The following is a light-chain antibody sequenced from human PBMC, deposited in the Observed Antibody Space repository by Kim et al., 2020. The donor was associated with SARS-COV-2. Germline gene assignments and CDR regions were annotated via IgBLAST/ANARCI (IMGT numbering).Light chain of an antibody. CDR3: GAWDDSLSSWV. J-gene: IGLJ3*02. V-gene: IGLV1-47*01. CDR2: RNN. Sequence: QSVLTQPPSASGTPGQRVTISCSGSSSNIGSNYVYWYQQLPGTAPKLLIYRNNQRPSGVPDRFSGSKSGTSASLPISGLRSADEADYYCGAWDDSLSSWVFGGGTQLTVL. CDR1: SSNIGSNY.